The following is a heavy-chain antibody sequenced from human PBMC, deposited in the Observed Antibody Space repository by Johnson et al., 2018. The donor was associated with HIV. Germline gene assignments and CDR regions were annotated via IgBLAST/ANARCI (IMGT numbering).Heavy chain of an antibody. V-gene: IGHV3-66*03. Sequence: VQLVESGGGLIQPGGSLRLSCAASGFTVSSNYMSWVRQAPGKGLEWVSVIYSGGSTYYADSVKGRFTISRDNSKNTLFLQMDSLRPEDTAVYYCAKPPSMGADAFDIWGQGTMVTVSS. CDR2: IYSGGST. J-gene: IGHJ3*02. CDR1: GFTVSSNY. D-gene: IGHD3-16*01. CDR3: AKPPSMGADAFDI.